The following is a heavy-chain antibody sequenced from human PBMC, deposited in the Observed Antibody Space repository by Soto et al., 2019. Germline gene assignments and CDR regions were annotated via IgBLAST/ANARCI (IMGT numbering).Heavy chain of an antibody. D-gene: IGHD6-19*01. CDR2: ISWNRGSI. V-gene: IGHV3-9*01. CDR1: GFTFDDYA. CDR3: AKDIRLVPSGGSIDY. J-gene: IGHJ4*02. Sequence: EVQLVESGGGLVQPGRSLRLSCAASGFTFDDYAMHWVRQAPGKGLEWVSGISWNRGSIGYADSVKGRFTISRDNAKNPLYLQMNSLRAEDTALYYCAKDIRLVPSGGSIDYWGQGTLVTVSS.